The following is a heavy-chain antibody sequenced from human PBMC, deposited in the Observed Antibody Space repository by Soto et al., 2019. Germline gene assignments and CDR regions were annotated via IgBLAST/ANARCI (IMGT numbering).Heavy chain of an antibody. CDR3: AKEGRPGTGYYYYMDV. V-gene: IGHV3-9*01. J-gene: IGHJ6*03. CDR2: ISWNSGSI. CDR1: GFTFDDYA. Sequence: EVQLVESGGGLVQPGRSLRLSCAASGFTFDDYAMHWVRQAPGKGLEWVSGISWNSGSIGYADSVKGRFTISRDNAKNSLYLQMNSLRAEDTALYYCAKEGRPGTGYYYYMDVWGKGTTVTVSS. D-gene: IGHD3-10*01.